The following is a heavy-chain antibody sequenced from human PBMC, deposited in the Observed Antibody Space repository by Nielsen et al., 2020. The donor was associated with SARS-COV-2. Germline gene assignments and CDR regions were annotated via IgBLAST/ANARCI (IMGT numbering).Heavy chain of an antibody. CDR2: IYYSGST. J-gene: IGHJ6*02. Sequence: SETLSLTCTVSGGSISSYYWSWIRQPPGKGLEWIGYIYYSGSTNYNPSLKSRVTISVDTSKNQFPLKLSSVTAADTAVYYCARHSTQSSVGITIFGVVIIPDGMDVWGQGTTVTVSS. CDR3: ARHSTQSSVGITIFGVVIIPDGMDV. V-gene: IGHV4-59*08. CDR1: GGSISSYY. D-gene: IGHD3-3*01.